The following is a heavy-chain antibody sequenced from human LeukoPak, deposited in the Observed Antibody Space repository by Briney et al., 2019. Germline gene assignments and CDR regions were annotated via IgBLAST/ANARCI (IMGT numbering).Heavy chain of an antibody. CDR1: GYTFTSYD. V-gene: IGHV1-8*01. D-gene: IGHD3-3*01. CDR2: MNPNSGNT. CDR3: ARAKREDLSPRVVIQRNYYYYYMDV. Sequence: ASVKVSCKASGYTFTSYDINWVRQATGQGLEWMGWMNPNSGNTGYAQRFQGRVTMTRNTSISTAYMELSSLRSEDTAVYYCARAKREDLSPRVVIQRNYYYYYMDVWGKGTTVTVSS. J-gene: IGHJ6*03.